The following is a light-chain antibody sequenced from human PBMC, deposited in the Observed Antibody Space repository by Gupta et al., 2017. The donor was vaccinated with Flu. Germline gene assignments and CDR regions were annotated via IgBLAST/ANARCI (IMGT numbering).Light chain of an antibody. CDR1: QTVTSAN. Sequence: EIVLTQSPGTLSLSPGERATLSCRASQTVTSANVAWYQQKPGQAPRLLIYGASRRATGIPDRFSGSGSGTDFTLTISRLEPEDFAVYYCHQFGSTPQTFGHGTKVDIK. V-gene: IGKV3-20*01. CDR2: GAS. J-gene: IGKJ3*01. CDR3: HQFGSTPQT.